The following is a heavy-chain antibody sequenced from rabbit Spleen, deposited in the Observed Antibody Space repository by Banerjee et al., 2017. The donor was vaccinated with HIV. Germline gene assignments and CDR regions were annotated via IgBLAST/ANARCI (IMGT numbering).Heavy chain of an antibody. J-gene: IGHJ4*01. D-gene: IGHD1-1*01. CDR3: ARDLVAVIGWNFNL. V-gene: IGHV1S40*01. Sequence: QSLEESGGGLVQPGGTLTLTCTASGFTISSSYWICWVRQAPGKGLEWIGCIWTGSGNTYYASWAKGRFTVSKTSSTTVTLQMTSLTAADTATYFCARDLVAVIGWNFNLWGPGTLVTVS. CDR2: IWTGSGNT. CDR1: GFTISSSYW.